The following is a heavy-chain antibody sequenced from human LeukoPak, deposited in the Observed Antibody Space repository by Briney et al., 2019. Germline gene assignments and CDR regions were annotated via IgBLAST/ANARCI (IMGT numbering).Heavy chain of an antibody. CDR3: ARQAVFDYFDY. J-gene: IGHJ4*02. Sequence: AGGSLRLSCAASGSTFSDYYMSWIRQAPGKGLEWVSYISSSGSTIYYADSVKGRFTISRDNTKNSLYLQMNSLRAEDTAVYYCARQAVFDYFDYWGQGTLVTVSP. V-gene: IGHV3-11*04. CDR1: GSTFSDYY. CDR2: ISSSGSTI. D-gene: IGHD3-10*01.